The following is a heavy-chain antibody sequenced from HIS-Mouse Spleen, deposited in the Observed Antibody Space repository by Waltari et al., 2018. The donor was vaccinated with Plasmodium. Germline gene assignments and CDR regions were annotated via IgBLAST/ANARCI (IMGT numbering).Heavy chain of an antibody. Sequence: QVQLVQSGAEVKKPGASVKVSCKASGYTFTGYYMHWVRQAPGQGLEWMGGTNPNSGGTNYATKFQGRVTMTRYTSISTAYMELSRLRSDDTAVYYCARVLGYKAAAGTFVEYFQHWGQGTLVTVSS. CDR2: TNPNSGGT. J-gene: IGHJ1*01. CDR3: ARVLGYKAAAGTFVEYFQH. D-gene: IGHD6-13*01. CDR1: GYTFTGYY. V-gene: IGHV1-2*02.